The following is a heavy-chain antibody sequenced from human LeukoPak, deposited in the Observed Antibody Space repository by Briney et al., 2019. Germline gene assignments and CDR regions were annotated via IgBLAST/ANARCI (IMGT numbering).Heavy chain of an antibody. J-gene: IGHJ4*02. CDR3: ARDRKSDYYDSSGLFDY. Sequence: PSETLSLTCSVSGGSFSSYYWNWIRQPPGKGLEWIGYRTSSGSTDYNPSLKSRVTISVDTSKNQFSLKLSSVTAADTAVYYCARDRKSDYYDSSGLFDYWGQGTLVTVSS. CDR2: RTSSGST. V-gene: IGHV4-59*12. D-gene: IGHD3-22*01. CDR1: GGSFSSYY.